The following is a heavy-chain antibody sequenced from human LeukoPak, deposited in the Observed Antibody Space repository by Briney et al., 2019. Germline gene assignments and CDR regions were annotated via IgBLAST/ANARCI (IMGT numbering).Heavy chain of an antibody. CDR3: ARGGYYGSGRYYFDS. Sequence: GGSLRLSCAASGLTFDDHGMSWVRQAPGKGLEWVSSISGSSSYIYHADSVKGRFTISRDNAKNTLHLQMNSLRAEDTAVYYCARGGYYGSGRYYFDSWGQGTLVTVSS. D-gene: IGHD3-3*01. CDR1: GLTFDDHG. CDR2: ISGSSSYI. V-gene: IGHV3-21*01. J-gene: IGHJ4*02.